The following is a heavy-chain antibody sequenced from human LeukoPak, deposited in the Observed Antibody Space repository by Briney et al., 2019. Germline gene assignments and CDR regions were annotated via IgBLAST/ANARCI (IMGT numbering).Heavy chain of an antibody. Sequence: QPGGSLRLSCAASGFTFSSYAMHWVRQAPGKGLEWVTIIWYDGSSKYYADSVKGRFTISRDNSKNTLYLQMNSLRAEDTAVYYCAGSGFDYWGQGTLVTVSS. CDR1: GFTFSSYA. V-gene: IGHV3-33*08. D-gene: IGHD2-15*01. J-gene: IGHJ4*02. CDR2: IWYDGSSK. CDR3: AGSGFDY.